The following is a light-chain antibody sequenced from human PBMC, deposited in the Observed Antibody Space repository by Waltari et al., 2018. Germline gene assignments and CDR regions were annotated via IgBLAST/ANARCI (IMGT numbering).Light chain of an antibody. V-gene: IGLV1-44*01. CDR1: SSNVGSNT. J-gene: IGLJ2*01. CDR2: FNN. CDR3: VTWDDSLNGVV. Sequence: QSVLTQPPSASGTPGQRVTVSCSGSSSNVGSNTVNWYQQIPGTAPKLLIYFNNQRPSAVPDRFSGSKSGTSASLAISGLQSEDEADYYCVTWDDSLNGVVFGGGTKLTVL.